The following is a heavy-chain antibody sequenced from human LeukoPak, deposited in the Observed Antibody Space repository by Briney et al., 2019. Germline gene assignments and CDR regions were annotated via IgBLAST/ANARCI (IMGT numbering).Heavy chain of an antibody. Sequence: PSETLSLTCAVYGGSFSSYYWTWVRQTPGKGLEWIGEINPNGYTNYNSSLKSRVTISVGTSKNQFSLKLNSVTAADTAVYYCARRRIAAAGTFRIGGRSHYDYWGQGTLVTVSS. V-gene: IGHV4-34*01. J-gene: IGHJ4*02. CDR2: INPNGYT. D-gene: IGHD6-13*01. CDR1: GGSFSSYY. CDR3: ARRRIAAAGTFRIGGRSHYDY.